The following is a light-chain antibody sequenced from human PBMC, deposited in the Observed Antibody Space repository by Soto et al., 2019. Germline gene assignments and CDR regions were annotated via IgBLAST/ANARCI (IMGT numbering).Light chain of an antibody. CDR1: QSISVW. CDR3: QQYNSYSPT. J-gene: IGKJ1*01. CDR2: KAS. V-gene: IGKV1-5*03. Sequence: DIQMTQSPSNLSGSVGDRVTITCRASQSISVWLAWYQQKAGKAPNLLIYKASRLESGVPSRFSGSGSETEFTLTISGLQPGDSATYYCQQYNSYSPTFGQGTKVDIK.